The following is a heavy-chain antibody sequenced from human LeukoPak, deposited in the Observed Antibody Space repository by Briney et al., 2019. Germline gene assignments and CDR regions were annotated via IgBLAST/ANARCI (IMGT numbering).Heavy chain of an antibody. V-gene: IGHV4-59*12. CDR2: IYYSGST. CDR1: GGSISSYY. CDR3: AREHVTTVVTAGAFDI. J-gene: IGHJ3*02. D-gene: IGHD4-23*01. Sequence: SETLSLTCTVSGGSISSYYWSWIRQPPGKGLEWIGYIYYSGSTNYNPSLKSRVTISVDTSKNQFSLKLSSVTAADTAVYYCAREHVTTVVTAGAFDIWGQGTMVTVSS.